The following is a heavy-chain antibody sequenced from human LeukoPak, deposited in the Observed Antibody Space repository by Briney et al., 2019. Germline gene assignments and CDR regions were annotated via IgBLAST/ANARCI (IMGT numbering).Heavy chain of an antibody. J-gene: IGHJ6*02. CDR2: ISGSGNSA. Sequence: GGSLRLSCAASGITNNSHSMTWVRQAPGKGLEWLSSISGSGNSAYYADSVKGRFTISRDNAKNSLYLQMNSLRAEDTAVYYCARDRYDFWSGYYTDYYYGMDVWGQGTTVTVSS. V-gene: IGHV3-21*04. CDR3: ARDRYDFWSGYYTDYYYGMDV. CDR1: GITNNSHS. D-gene: IGHD3-3*01.